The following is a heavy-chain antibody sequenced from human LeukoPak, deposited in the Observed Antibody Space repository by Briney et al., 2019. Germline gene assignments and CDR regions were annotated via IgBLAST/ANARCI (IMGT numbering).Heavy chain of an antibody. CDR3: ARDVRFGELLEYYYYGMDV. V-gene: IGHV1-18*01. D-gene: IGHD3-10*01. Sequence: GASVKVSCKASGYTFTSYGISWVRQAPGQGLEWMGWISAYNGNTNYAQKLQGRVTMTTDTSTSTAYVELRSLRSDDTAVYYCARDVRFGELLEYYYYGMDVWGQGTTVTVSS. J-gene: IGHJ6*02. CDR2: ISAYNGNT. CDR1: GYTFTSYG.